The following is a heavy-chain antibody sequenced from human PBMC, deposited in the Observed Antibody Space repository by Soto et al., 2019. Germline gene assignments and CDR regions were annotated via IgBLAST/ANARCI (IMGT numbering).Heavy chain of an antibody. J-gene: IGHJ1*01. V-gene: IGHV3-21*01. CDR3: ARARGVVTAFLFQH. Sequence: EVQLVESGGGLVKPGGSLRLSCAASGFTFSSYSMNWVRQAPGNGLEWVSSISSSSSYIYYADSVKGRFTISRDNAKNSLYLQMNSLRAEDTAVYYLARARGVVTAFLFQHWGQGTLVTVSS. CDR1: GFTFSSYS. D-gene: IGHD2-21*02. CDR2: ISSSSSYI.